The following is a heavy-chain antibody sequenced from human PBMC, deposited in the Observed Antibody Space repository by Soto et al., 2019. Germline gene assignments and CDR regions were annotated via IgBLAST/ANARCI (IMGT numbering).Heavy chain of an antibody. V-gene: IGHV3-30-3*01. CDR3: ARGDGLRYFDWLFL. D-gene: IGHD3-9*01. CDR1: GFTFSSYA. Sequence: PVGSLRLSCAASGFTFSSYAMHWVRQAPGKGLEWVAVISYDGSNKYYADSVKGRFTISRDNSKNTLYLQMNSLRAEDTAVYYCARGDGLRYFDWLFLWGQGTLVTVSS. J-gene: IGHJ5*02. CDR2: ISYDGSNK.